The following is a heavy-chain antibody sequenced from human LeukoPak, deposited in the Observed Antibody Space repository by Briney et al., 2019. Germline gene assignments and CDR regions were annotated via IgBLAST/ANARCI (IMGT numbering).Heavy chain of an antibody. CDR1: GFTFSSYA. Sequence: GGSLRLSCAASGFTFSSYALSWVRQAPGKGLEWVSAISGRGAATYYADSVKGRFTISRDNSKNTLYLQMNSLRVEDTALYYCARARSSYYYDSSAYATGGYFDYWGQGTLVTVSS. V-gene: IGHV3-23*01. CDR2: ISGRGAAT. D-gene: IGHD3-22*01. J-gene: IGHJ4*02. CDR3: ARARSSYYYDSSAYATGGYFDY.